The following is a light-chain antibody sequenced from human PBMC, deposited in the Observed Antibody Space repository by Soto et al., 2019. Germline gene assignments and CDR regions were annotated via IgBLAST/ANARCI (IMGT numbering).Light chain of an antibody. V-gene: IGKV3-20*01. Sequence: EIVLTQSPGTLSLSPGERATLSCRASQRVSSSYLAWYQQKPGQAPRLLIYGASSRATGIPDRFSGSGSGTDFTLTISRLEPEDFAVYSCQQYGSSPTFGQGTKVEIK. CDR3: QQYGSSPT. CDR2: GAS. J-gene: IGKJ1*01. CDR1: QRVSSSY.